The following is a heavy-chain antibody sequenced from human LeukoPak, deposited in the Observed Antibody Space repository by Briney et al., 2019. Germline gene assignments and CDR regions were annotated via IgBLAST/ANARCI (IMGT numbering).Heavy chain of an antibody. CDR3: ATKVPGTSHFSS. V-gene: IGHV3-48*03. D-gene: IGHD6-19*01. J-gene: IGHJ4*02. Sequence: PGWALTLSCAGSGFTFNDCEMHWVRPPPARGLAWISYVSGSGSEIHYGDSAKGRFTISRDNAQSSLYLQMNSLRAEDTAVYYCATKVPGTSHFSSWGGGTLVTVSS. CDR2: VSGSGSEI. CDR1: GFTFNDCE.